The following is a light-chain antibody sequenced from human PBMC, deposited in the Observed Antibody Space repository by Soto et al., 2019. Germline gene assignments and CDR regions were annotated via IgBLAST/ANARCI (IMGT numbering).Light chain of an antibody. J-gene: IGLJ1*01. CDR2: DVS. CDR3: NSYSSSTTLYL. CDR1: STDAGGYNY. Sequence: QSALTQPASVSGSPGQSITISCTGTSTDAGGYNYVSWYQQHPGKAPKLMISDVSNRPSGGSIRFSGSKYGNTASLTISGLQAEDEADYCCNSYSSSTTLYLFGTGTKLTVL. V-gene: IGLV2-14*01.